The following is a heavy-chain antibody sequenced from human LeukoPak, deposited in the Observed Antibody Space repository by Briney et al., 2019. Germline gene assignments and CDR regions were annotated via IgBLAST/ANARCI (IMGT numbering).Heavy chain of an antibody. V-gene: IGHV4-38-2*02. CDR1: GYSISCGYY. CDR3: ARNSITMVRGVRENWFDP. CDR2: IYHSGSS. Sequence: SETLSLTCTVYGYSISCGYYWGWIRQHPGKGMEWIGSIYHSGSSYYKPSLKGSVTMAVDTSTNQSSLTLTSVTAADTAVYYCARNSITMVRGVRENWFDPWGQGTLVTVSS. D-gene: IGHD3-10*01. J-gene: IGHJ5*02.